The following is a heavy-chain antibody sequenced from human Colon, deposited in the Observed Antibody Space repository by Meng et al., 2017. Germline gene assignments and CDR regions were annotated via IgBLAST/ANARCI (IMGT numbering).Heavy chain of an antibody. J-gene: IGHJ4*02. Sequence: QVQLQQWGAGLLKPSETLSLTCAVYGGSFSGYYWTWIRQPPGKGLEWIGETHPRGYTNYNPSFMSRVAISVDTSKNHLSLSLSSVTAADTAVYYCARGLDSAKSGRFWGQGTLVTVSS. V-gene: IGHV4-34*01. CDR3: ARGLDSAKSGRF. CDR2: THPRGYT. D-gene: IGHD5-18*01. CDR1: GGSFSGYY.